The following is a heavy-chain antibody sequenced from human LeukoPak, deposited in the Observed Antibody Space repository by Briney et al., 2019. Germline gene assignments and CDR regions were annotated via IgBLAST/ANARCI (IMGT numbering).Heavy chain of an antibody. CDR2: IKKDGSEK. V-gene: IGHV3-7*01. CDR3: ARETYYYDSSGYYYPGGFDY. Sequence: GGSLRLSCAASGFTFSRYWMSWVRQAPGKGLEWVANIKKDGSEKYYVDSVKGRFTISRDNAKNSLYLQMNSLRAEDTAVYYCARETYYYDSSGYYYPGGFDYWGQGTLVTVSS. D-gene: IGHD3-22*01. J-gene: IGHJ4*02. CDR1: GFTFSRYW.